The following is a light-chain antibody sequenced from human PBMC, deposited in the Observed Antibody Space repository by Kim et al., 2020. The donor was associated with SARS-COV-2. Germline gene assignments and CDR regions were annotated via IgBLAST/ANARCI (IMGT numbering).Light chain of an antibody. CDR2: GKN. Sequence: ALGQTVSITCQGVSLRSYYASWYQQKPGQAPVLVIYGKNNRPSGIPDRFSGSSSGNTASLTITGAQAEDEADYYCNSRDSSGNPYVFGTGTKVTVL. CDR1: SLRSYY. V-gene: IGLV3-19*01. J-gene: IGLJ1*01. CDR3: NSRDSSGNPYV.